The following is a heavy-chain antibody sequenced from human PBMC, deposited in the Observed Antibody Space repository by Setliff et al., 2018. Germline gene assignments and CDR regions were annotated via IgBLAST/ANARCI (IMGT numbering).Heavy chain of an antibody. V-gene: IGHV4-39*01. CDR1: GDSITSGTYY. CDR2: IHYSGTT. J-gene: IGHJ4*02. Sequence: SETLSLTCTVSGDSITSGTYYWGWIRQPPGKGLEWIGRIHYSGTTYSNVSLASRLTISVDTSKNQFSLQLTSVTAADTAVYYCARTGTYRYFDSWGQGTQVTAPQ. CDR3: ARTGTYRYFDS. D-gene: IGHD1-1*01.